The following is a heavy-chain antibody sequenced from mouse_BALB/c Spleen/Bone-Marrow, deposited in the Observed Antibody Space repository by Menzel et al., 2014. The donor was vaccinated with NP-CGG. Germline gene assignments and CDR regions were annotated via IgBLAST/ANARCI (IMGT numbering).Heavy chain of an antibody. CDR3: ARLYGNTFDY. Sequence: QVQLQQSGSELRSPGSSVKLSCKDFDSEVFPITYMSWVRQKPGHGFEWIGDILPSIGRTIYGQNFADKATLDADTVSNTVYLELNGLTSEDSAIYYCARLYGNTFDYWGQGTTLTVSS. CDR2: ILPSIGRT. J-gene: IGHJ2*01. V-gene: IGHV15-2*02. CDR1: DSEVFPITY. D-gene: IGHD1-1*01.